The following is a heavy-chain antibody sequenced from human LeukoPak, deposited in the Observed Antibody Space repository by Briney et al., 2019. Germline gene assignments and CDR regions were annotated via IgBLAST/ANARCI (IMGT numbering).Heavy chain of an antibody. J-gene: IGHJ3*02. V-gene: IGHV4-61*02. CDR1: GDSISSGDYY. Sequence: PSQTLSLTCTVSGDSISSGDYYWSWIGQPAGKGLEWIGRISSSGSTNYNPSLKSRVTISVDTSKNQFSLKLSSVTAADTAVYFCARGPYSYDSSGAFDIWGQGTMVTVSS. CDR3: ARGPYSYDSSGAFDI. D-gene: IGHD3-22*01. CDR2: ISSSGST.